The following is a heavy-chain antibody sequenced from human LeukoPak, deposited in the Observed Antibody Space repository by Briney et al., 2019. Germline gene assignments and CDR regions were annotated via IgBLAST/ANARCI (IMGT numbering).Heavy chain of an antibody. CDR1: GFTCSSYA. Sequence: QPGGSLRLSCAASGFTCSSYAMHWVRQAPGKGLEWVAVISYDGSNKYYADSVKGRFTISRDNSKNTLYLQMNSLRAEDTAVYYCGRNGDGYTNHFDYWGQGTLVTVSS. D-gene: IGHD5-24*01. J-gene: IGHJ4*02. CDR3: GRNGDGYTNHFDY. CDR2: ISYDGSNK. V-gene: IGHV3-30-3*01.